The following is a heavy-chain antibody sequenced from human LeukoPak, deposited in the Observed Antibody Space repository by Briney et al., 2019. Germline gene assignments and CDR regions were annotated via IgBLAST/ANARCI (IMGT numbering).Heavy chain of an antibody. Sequence: SEALSLTCTVSGGSISSSSYYWGWIRQPPGKGLEWIGSIYYSGSTYYNPSLKSRVTISVDTSKNQFSLKLSSVTAADTAVYYCARGFTVTTPYYYYYMDVWGKGTTVTVSS. CDR3: ARGFTVTTPYYYYYMDV. J-gene: IGHJ6*03. CDR2: IYYSGST. V-gene: IGHV4-39*07. D-gene: IGHD4-17*01. CDR1: GGSISSSSYY.